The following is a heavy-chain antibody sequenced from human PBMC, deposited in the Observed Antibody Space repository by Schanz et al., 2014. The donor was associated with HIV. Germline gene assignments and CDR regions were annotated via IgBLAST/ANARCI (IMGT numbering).Heavy chain of an antibody. Sequence: QVPLVESGGGVVRPGRSLRLSCAASGFSFSNYGMHWVRQAPGKGLEWGASIWFDGSNKYYADSVRGRFTISRDNSKNTLYLQMNSLRAEDTAVYYCVRGLLFQGFFDSWGQGALVTVSP. CDR1: GFSFSNYG. D-gene: IGHD3-10*01. J-gene: IGHJ4*02. CDR3: VRGLLFQGFFDS. CDR2: IWFDGSNK. V-gene: IGHV3-33*08.